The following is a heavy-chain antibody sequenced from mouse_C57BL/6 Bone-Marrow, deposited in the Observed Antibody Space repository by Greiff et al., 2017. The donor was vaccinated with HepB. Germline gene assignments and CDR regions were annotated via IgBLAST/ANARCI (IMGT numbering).Heavy chain of an antibody. CDR3: ARKRENYYDFDY. CDR2: IWSGGST. CDR1: GFSFTSYG. Sequence: VQLQESGPGLVQPSQRLSITCTVSGFSFTSYGVHWVRQSPGKGLEWLGVIWSGGSTDYNAAFISRLSISKDKSKSQVFFKMNSLQADDTAIYYCARKRENYYDFDYWGQGTTLTVSS. D-gene: IGHD1-1*01. V-gene: IGHV2-2*01. J-gene: IGHJ2*01.